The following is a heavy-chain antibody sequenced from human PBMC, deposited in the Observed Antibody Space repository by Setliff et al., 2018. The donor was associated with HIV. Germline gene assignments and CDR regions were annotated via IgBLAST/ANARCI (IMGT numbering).Heavy chain of an antibody. CDR1: GYSFINYG. CDR2: ISTFNGDT. CDR3: ARYAASGTGWFDP. V-gene: IGHV1-18*01. J-gene: IGHJ5*02. Sequence: ASVKVSCKASGYSFINYGINWVRQAPGQGLEWMGWISTFNGDTNFAQKFQGRVSMTTETSTTTAYLELRDLRFDDTAVYYCARYAASGTGWFDPWGQGTQVTVSS. D-gene: IGHD2-8*02.